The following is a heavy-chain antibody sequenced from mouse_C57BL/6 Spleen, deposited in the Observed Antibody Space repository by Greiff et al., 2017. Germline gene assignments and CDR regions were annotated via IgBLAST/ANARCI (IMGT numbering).Heavy chain of an antibody. CDR2: INPSNGGT. CDR3: ARENRPSYYTPHFDY. CDR1: GYTFTSYW. J-gene: IGHJ2*01. V-gene: IGHV1-53*01. Sequence: QVQLQQPGTELVKPGASVKLSCKASGYTFTSYWMHWVKQRPGQGLEWIGNINPSNGGTNYNEKFKSKATLTVDKSSSTAYMQLSSLTSEDSAVYDCARENRPSYYTPHFDYWGQGTTLTVSS. D-gene: IGHD1-1*01.